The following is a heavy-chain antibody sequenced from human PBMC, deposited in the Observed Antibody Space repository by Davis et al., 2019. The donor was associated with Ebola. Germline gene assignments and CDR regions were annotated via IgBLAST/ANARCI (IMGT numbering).Heavy chain of an antibody. Sequence: PSETLSLTCTVSGGSISSYYWSWIRQPPGKGLEWIGYIYYSGSTNYNPSLKSRVTISVDTSKNQFSLKLSSVTAADTAVYYCARVISSYCGGDCYLFDYWGQGTLVTVSS. CDR1: GGSISSYY. V-gene: IGHV4-59*01. J-gene: IGHJ4*02. CDR2: IYYSGST. D-gene: IGHD2-21*01. CDR3: ARVISSYCGGDCYLFDY.